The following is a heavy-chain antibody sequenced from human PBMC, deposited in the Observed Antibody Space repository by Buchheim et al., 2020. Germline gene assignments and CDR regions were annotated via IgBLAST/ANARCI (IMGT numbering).Heavy chain of an antibody. CDR3: ARDLLKDYYYYGMDV. V-gene: IGHV4-59*01. Sequence: QVQLQESGPGLVKPSETLSLTCTVSGGSISSYYWSWIRQPPGKGLEWIGYIYYSGSTNYNPSLKSRVTISVDTSKNQFSLKLSSVTAADTAVYYRARDLLKDYYYYGMDVWDQGTT. CDR2: IYYSGST. J-gene: IGHJ6*02. CDR1: GGSISSYY. D-gene: IGHD1-26*01.